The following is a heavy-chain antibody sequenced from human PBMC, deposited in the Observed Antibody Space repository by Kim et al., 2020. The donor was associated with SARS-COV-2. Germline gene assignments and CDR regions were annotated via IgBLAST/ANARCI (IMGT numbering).Heavy chain of an antibody. D-gene: IGHD6-6*01. V-gene: IGHV4-39*01. Sequence: YYTPSLKSRVTISVDTSKHQFSLRLSSVTAADTAVYYCASYSSSLRVFGYWGQGTLVTVSS. CDR3: ASYSSSLRVFGY. J-gene: IGHJ4*02.